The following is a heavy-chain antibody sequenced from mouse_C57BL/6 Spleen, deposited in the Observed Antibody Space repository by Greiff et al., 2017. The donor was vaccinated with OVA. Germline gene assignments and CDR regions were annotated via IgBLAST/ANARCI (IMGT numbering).Heavy chain of an antibody. J-gene: IGHJ4*01. V-gene: IGHV5-17*01. CDR3: ARRGVYYGSSYDYAMDC. CDR1: GFTFSDYG. D-gene: IGHD1-1*01. Sequence: EVKLVESGGGLVKPGGSLKLSCAASGFTFSDYGMHWVRQAPEKGLEWVAYISSGSSTIYYADTVKGRFTISRDNAENTLCMQMTRLRSEDTAMYYCARRGVYYGSSYDYAMDCWGQRPSVTVSS. CDR2: ISSGSSTI.